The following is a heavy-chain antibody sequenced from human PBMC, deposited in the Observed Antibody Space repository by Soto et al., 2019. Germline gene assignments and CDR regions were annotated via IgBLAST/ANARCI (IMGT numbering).Heavy chain of an antibody. CDR3: VRDDLTVPPLFDY. V-gene: IGHV3-30-3*01. D-gene: IGHD2-21*02. Sequence: QVQLVESGGGVVQPGRSLRLSCAASGFTLSNYAMHWVRQAPGKGLDWVAVISSDGSIKYYADSVKGRFTVSRDDSKTTLYLQMNTLRPEDAAVYYCVRDDLTVPPLFDYWGQGTLVTVSS. CDR2: ISSDGSIK. J-gene: IGHJ4*02. CDR1: GFTLSNYA.